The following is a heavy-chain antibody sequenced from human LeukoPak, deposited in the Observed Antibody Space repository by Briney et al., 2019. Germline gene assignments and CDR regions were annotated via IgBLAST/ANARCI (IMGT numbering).Heavy chain of an antibody. V-gene: IGHV3-30*04. CDR2: ISYDGSNE. Sequence: GGSLRLSCAASGFTFSSYVMHWVRQAPGKGLEWVAIISYDGSNEYYADSAKGRFTISRDNSKNTLYLQMNSLRAADTAVYYCAREQRGSGSYYALDYWGQGTLVTVSS. J-gene: IGHJ4*02. CDR1: GFTFSSYV. CDR3: AREQRGSGSYYALDY. D-gene: IGHD1-26*01.